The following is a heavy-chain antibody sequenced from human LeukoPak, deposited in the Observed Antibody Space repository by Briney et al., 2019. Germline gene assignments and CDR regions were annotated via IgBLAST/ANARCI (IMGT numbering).Heavy chain of an antibody. D-gene: IGHD1-26*01. CDR2: IDPNSGVT. CDR3: ARELGINAFDV. J-gene: IGHJ3*01. V-gene: IGHV1-2*02. CDR1: GYTLTNNH. Sequence: ASVKVSCQASGYTLTNNHLYWVRQAPGQGLEWMGWIDPNSGVTNFAQNFQGRLTMTTDTSINTAYMELSRLTSDDTTVYYCARELGINAFDVWGQGTLVTVS.